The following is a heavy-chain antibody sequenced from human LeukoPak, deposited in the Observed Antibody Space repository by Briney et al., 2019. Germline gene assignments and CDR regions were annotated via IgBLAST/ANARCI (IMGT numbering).Heavy chain of an antibody. CDR1: GGSISSSSYY. Sequence: SETLSLTCTVSGGSISSSSYYWGWIRQPPGTGLEWIGSIYYSGSTYYNPSLKSRVTISVDTSKNQFSLKLSSVTAADTAVYYCARDTSHGMWPPRGNGWFDPWGQGTLVTVSS. V-gene: IGHV4-39*07. D-gene: IGHD2-8*01. CDR2: IYYSGST. CDR3: ARDTSHGMWPPRGNGWFDP. J-gene: IGHJ5*02.